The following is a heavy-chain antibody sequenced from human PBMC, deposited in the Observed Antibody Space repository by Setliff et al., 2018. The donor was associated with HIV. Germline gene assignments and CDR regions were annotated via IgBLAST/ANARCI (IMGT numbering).Heavy chain of an antibody. J-gene: IGHJ4*02. V-gene: IGHV1-8*03. CDR2: MNPDSGNT. D-gene: IGHD3-3*01. CDR3: ARGIISYDFWSGYYTDFDY. CDR1: GYTFTNYD. Sequence: ASVKVSCKASGYTFTNYDINWVRQATGQGLEWLGWMNPDSGNTGYAQKFQGRVTITRDTSISTAYMELSRLRSDDTAVYYCARGIISYDFWSGYYTDFDYWGQGTLVTVSS.